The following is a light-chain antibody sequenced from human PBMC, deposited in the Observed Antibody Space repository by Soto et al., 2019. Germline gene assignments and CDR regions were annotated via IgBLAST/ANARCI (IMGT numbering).Light chain of an antibody. CDR3: QQRPNWPLT. Sequence: EIVLTQSPATLSLSPGEKPTPPSGAGRVFSGHLAWYQQKPGQAPRLLMYDVSNRATGIPARFSGSGSGTDFTLTISSLEPEDFAVYYCQQRPNWPLTFGGGTKVEIK. CDR2: DVS. CDR1: RVFSGH. J-gene: IGKJ4*01. V-gene: IGKV3-11*01.